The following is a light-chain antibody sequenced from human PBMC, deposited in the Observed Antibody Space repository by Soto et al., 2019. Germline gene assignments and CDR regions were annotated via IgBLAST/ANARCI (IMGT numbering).Light chain of an antibody. Sequence: QSVLTQPPSVSGAPGQRVTISCTGSSSNIGAGYDVHWYQQLPGTAPKLLIYGNSNRPSGVPDRFSGSKSGTSASLAITGLQAEDEADYYSQSYDSSLSGGGVFGGGTKLTVL. CDR2: GNS. J-gene: IGLJ2*01. CDR3: QSYDSSLSGGGV. CDR1: SSNIGAGYD. V-gene: IGLV1-40*01.